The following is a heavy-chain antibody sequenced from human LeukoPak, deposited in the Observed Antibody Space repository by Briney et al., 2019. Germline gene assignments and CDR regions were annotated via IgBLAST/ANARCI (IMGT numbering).Heavy chain of an antibody. CDR1: GFTFSSFE. CDR3: ARGRPGAFDI. Sequence: GGSLRLSCAASGFTFSSFEMYWVRQATGKGLKWVSYISRSGSTIYYADSVKGRFPISRDNAKNSLYLQMNSLRVEDTAVYYCARGRPGAFDIWGQGTMVTVSS. V-gene: IGHV3-48*03. J-gene: IGHJ3*02. CDR2: ISRSGSTI.